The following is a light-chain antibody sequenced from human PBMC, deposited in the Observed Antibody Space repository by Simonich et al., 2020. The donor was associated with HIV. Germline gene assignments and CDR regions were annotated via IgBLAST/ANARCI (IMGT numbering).Light chain of an antibody. CDR1: QSVLYSSNNKNY. CDR2: WAS. CDR3: QQYYSSPPT. V-gene: IGKV4-1*01. J-gene: IGKJ3*01. Sequence: DIVMTQSPDSLAVSLGERATINYKSSQSVLYSSNNKNYLAWYQQKPGQPPKLYIYWASTRESGVPDRCSGSGSGTVFTLTISSLQAEDVAVYYCQQYYSSPPTFGPGTKVDIK.